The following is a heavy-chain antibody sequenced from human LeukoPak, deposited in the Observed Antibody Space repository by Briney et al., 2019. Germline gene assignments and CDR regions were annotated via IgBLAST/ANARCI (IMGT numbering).Heavy chain of an antibody. D-gene: IGHD6-13*01. Sequence: GGSLRLSCAASGFTFSSYSMNWVRQAPGKGREWVSYISSSSSTIYYADSVKGRFTISRDNAKNSLYLQMNSLRAEDTAVYYCARGYSSSWYRRGIHYFDYWGQGTLVTVSS. CDR3: ARGYSSSWYRRGIHYFDY. V-gene: IGHV3-48*01. J-gene: IGHJ4*02. CDR2: ISSSSSTI. CDR1: GFTFSSYS.